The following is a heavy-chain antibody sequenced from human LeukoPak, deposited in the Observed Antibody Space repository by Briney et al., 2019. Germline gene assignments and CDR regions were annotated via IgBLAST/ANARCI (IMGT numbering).Heavy chain of an antibody. D-gene: IGHD3-3*01. J-gene: IGHJ3*02. CDR1: GGSISSSNW. CDR3: AREYYDFWSGYYGGIGDAFDI. V-gene: IGHV4-4*02. Sequence: SETLSLTCAVSGGSISSSNWWSRVRQPPGKGLEWIGEIYHSGSTNYNPSLKSRVTISVDKSKNQFSLELSSVTAADTAVYYCAREYYDFWSGYYGGIGDAFDIWGQGTMVTVSS. CDR2: IYHSGST.